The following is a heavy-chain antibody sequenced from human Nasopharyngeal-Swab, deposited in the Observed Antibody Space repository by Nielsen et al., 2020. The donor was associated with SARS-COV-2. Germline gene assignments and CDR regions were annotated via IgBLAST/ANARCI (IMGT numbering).Heavy chain of an antibody. CDR3: ARAIIAAAGSYYYYGMDV. J-gene: IGHJ6*02. CDR2: IYPGDSDT. V-gene: IGHV5-51*01. D-gene: IGHD6-13*01. Sequence: VRQMPGKGLEWMGIIYPGDSDTRYSPSFQGQVTISADKSTSTAYLQWSSLKASDTAMYYCARAIIAAAGSYYYYGMDVWGQGTTVTVSS.